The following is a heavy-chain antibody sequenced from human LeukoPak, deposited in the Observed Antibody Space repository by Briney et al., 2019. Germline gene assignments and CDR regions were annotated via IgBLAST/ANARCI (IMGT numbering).Heavy chain of an antibody. CDR1: GGSISSGGYS. D-gene: IGHD5-12*01. Sequence: SQTLSLTCAVSGGSISSGGYSWSWIRQPPGKGLEWIGYLYHSGSTYYNPSLKSRVTISVERSKNQFSLKLSSVTAADPAVYYCASYSGYVGFDYWGQGTLVTVSS. CDR3: ASYSGYVGFDY. CDR2: LYHSGST. J-gene: IGHJ4*02. V-gene: IGHV4-30-2*01.